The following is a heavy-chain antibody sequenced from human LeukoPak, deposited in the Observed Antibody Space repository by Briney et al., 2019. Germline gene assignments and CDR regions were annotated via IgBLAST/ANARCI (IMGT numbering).Heavy chain of an antibody. CDR2: INGDGSWT. CDR3: ARRERQSGNYYYFDY. D-gene: IGHD1-26*01. CDR1: GNYW. Sequence: GGSLRLSCAASGNYWMHWVRQAPGKGLVWVSHINGDGSWTTYADSVKGRITISKDNAKNTVYLQMNNLRAEDTAVYYCARRERQSGNYYYFDYWGQGTLVTVSS. J-gene: IGHJ4*02. V-gene: IGHV3-74*01.